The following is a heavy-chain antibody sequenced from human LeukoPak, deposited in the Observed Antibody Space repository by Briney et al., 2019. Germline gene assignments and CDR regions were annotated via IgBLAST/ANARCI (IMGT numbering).Heavy chain of an antibody. V-gene: IGHV4-31*03. CDR1: NASISSGGYY. CDR2: IYYSGSI. J-gene: IGHJ3*02. Sequence: PSQTLSLTCTVSNASISSGGYYWSWIRQHPGEGLEWIGYIYYSGSISYNPSLKSRVTISVDTSKNQFSLKLNSVTAADTAVYYCARVPFYYYYRGAFDIWGQGTMVTVSS. CDR3: ARVPFYYYYRGAFDI. D-gene: IGHD3-10*01.